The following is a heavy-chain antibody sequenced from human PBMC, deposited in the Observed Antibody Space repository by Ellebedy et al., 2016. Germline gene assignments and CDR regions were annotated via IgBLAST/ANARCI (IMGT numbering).Heavy chain of an antibody. CDR2: ISGSGGST. Sequence: GGSLRLSCAASGFTFSIYAMSWVRQAPGKGLEWVSAISGSGGSTYYADSVKGRFTISRDNFKNTLYLQMNSLRAEDTAVYYCARSRWLQPDYDYWGQGTLVTVSS. J-gene: IGHJ4*02. CDR3: ARSRWLQPDYDY. CDR1: GFTFSIYA. V-gene: IGHV3-23*01. D-gene: IGHD5-24*01.